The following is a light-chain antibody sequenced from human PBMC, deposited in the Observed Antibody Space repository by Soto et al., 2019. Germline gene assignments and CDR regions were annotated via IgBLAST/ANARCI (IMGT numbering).Light chain of an antibody. Sequence: QSVLTQSTSASASLGASVKLTCTLSRGHSSYAIAWHQQQPEKGPRYLMKLNSDGSHSKGDGIPDRFSGSSSGAERYLTISSLQSEDEADYYCQTWGTGPFVFGTGTKVTVL. CDR3: QTWGTGPFV. V-gene: IGLV4-69*01. CDR1: RGHSSYA. J-gene: IGLJ1*01. CDR2: LNSDGSH.